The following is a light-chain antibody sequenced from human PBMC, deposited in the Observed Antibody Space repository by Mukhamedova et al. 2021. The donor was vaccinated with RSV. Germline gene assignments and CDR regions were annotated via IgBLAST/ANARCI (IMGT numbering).Light chain of an antibody. J-gene: IGKJ1*01. Sequence: VTITCRASQDIYTSLAWYQQKPGSVPELLISASSTLQSGVPSRFSGSRSGSDFTLTISSLQPEDVATYYCQKYNTVPAFGQGTKV. V-gene: IGKV1-27*01. CDR2: ASS. CDR1: QDIYTS. CDR3: QKYNTVPA.